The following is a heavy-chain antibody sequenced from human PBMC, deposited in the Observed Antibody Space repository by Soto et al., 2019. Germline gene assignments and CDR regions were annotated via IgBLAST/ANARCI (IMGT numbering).Heavy chain of an antibody. J-gene: IGHJ6*02. V-gene: IGHV1-69*01. CDR3: ARDRIAGSKYYYGMDV. D-gene: IGHD6-13*01. CDR2: IIPIFGTE. Sequence: QVQLVQSGAEVKKPGSSVRVSCKASGGTFSSYAISWVRQAPGQGLAWMGEIIPIFGTENYAQKFQGRVTITADESTSTAYMELSSLRSEDTAVYYCARDRIAGSKYYYGMDVWGQGNTVTVSS. CDR1: GGTFSSYA.